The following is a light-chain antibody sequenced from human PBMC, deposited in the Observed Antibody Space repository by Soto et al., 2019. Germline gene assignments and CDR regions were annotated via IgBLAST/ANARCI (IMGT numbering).Light chain of an antibody. Sequence: QSALTQPASVSGSPRQSITISCTGTSSDVVGYNYVSWYQQHPGKAPKLMIYDVSNRPSGVSNRFSGSKSGNTASLTISGLQAEDEADYYCSSYTSSSTVFGGGTKLTVL. CDR2: DVS. CDR3: SSYTSSSTV. V-gene: IGLV2-14*01. CDR1: SSDVVGYNY. J-gene: IGLJ2*01.